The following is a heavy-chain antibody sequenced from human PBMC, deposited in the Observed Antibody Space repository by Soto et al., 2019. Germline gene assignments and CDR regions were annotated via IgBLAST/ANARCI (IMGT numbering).Heavy chain of an antibody. V-gene: IGHV4-39*01. D-gene: IGHD3-10*01. Sequence: QLQLQESGPGLVKPSETLSLTCTVSGGSISSSGYYWGWIRQPPGKGLEWIGNIYYSGSTNYNPSLKSRATISVDTSKNQFSLRVSSVTAADTAVYYCARRSYYGSGSIFDYWGQGTLVTVSS. CDR1: GGSISSSGYY. J-gene: IGHJ4*02. CDR3: ARRSYYGSGSIFDY. CDR2: IYYSGST.